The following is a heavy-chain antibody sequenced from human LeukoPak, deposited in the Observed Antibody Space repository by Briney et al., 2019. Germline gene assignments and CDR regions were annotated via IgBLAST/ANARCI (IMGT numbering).Heavy chain of an antibody. CDR2: ITSSSSYI. V-gene: IGHV3-21*01. CDR3: ARHVVAVGFDY. J-gene: IGHJ4*02. D-gene: IGHD3-22*01. Sequence: GSLRLSCAASGFTFSSYSMNWVRQAPGKGLEWVSSITSSSSYIYYADSVKGRFTISRDNAKNSLYLQMNSLRAEDTAVYYCARHVVAVGFDYWGQGTLVTVSS. CDR1: GFTFSSYS.